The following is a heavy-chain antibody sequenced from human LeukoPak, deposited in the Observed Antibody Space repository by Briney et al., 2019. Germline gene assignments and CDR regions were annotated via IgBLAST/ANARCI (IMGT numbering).Heavy chain of an antibody. CDR3: AKDAGGSYDY. Sequence: GGSLRLSCAASGFTFSGYAMSWLRQAPGKGLQWVSSITYSGDNTYYADSVKGRFTISRDNSKNTLYLQMNSLSPEDTAKYYCAKDAGGSYDYWGQGTLVTVSS. V-gene: IGHV3-23*01. D-gene: IGHD1-26*01. CDR1: GFTFSGYA. J-gene: IGHJ4*02. CDR2: ITYSGDNT.